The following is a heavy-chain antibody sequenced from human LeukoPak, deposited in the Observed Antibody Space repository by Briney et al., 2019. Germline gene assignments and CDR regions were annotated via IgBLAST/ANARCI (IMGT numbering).Heavy chain of an antibody. Sequence: EASVTVSCTASVYTFTSYYMHWVRQAPGQGLEWMGIINPSGGSTSYAQKFQGRVTMTRDTSTSTVYMELSSLRSEDTAVYYCARVEGGLRLHFDYWGQGTLVTVSS. D-gene: IGHD3-3*01. J-gene: IGHJ4*02. CDR1: VYTFTSYY. CDR2: INPSGGST. V-gene: IGHV1-46*01. CDR3: ARVEGGLRLHFDY.